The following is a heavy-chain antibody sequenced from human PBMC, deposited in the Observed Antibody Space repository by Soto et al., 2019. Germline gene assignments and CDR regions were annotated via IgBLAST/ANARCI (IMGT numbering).Heavy chain of an antibody. J-gene: IGHJ6*02. CDR1: GYTFTGYY. CDR2: INANSGGA. Sequence: GASVKVSCKGLGYTFTGYYIHWIRQAPGQGLEWLAWINANSGGASHAQKFQGRLTMTRDTSISTVYMELSRLTSDDTAVYYCAREKIVAGFYYGLDVWGQGTTVTSP. CDR3: AREKIVAGFYYGLDV. D-gene: IGHD5-12*01. V-gene: IGHV1-2*02.